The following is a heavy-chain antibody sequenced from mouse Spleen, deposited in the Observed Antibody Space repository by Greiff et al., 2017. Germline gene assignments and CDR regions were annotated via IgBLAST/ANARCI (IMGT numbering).Heavy chain of an antibody. CDR3: ARHGSSGYEGSWFAY. D-gene: IGHD3-1*01. V-gene: IGHV5-2*03. CDR1: EYEFPSHD. Sequence: EVKLVESGGGLVQPGESLKLSCESNEYEFPSHDMSWVRKTPEKRLEWVGAIKSDGGSTYYQDTMEGRVIFSRDNTRKTLYLQMSSLMYEDTAWYCCARHGSSGYEGSWFAYWGQGTLVTVSA. CDR2: IKSDGGST. J-gene: IGHJ3*01.